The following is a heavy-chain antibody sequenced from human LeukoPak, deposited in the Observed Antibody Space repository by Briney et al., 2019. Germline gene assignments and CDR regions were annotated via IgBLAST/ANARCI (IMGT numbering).Heavy chain of an antibody. CDR3: ANTLSYSSTDAFDI. D-gene: IGHD6-13*01. CDR1: GFTFSSYA. V-gene: IGHV3-23*01. Sequence: GGSLRLSCAASGFTFSSYAMNWARQAPGKGLEGVSAISGSDGSTYYADSVKGRFTISRDNSKNTLYLQMNSLRAEDTAVYFCANTLSYSSTDAFDIWGQGTMVTVSS. J-gene: IGHJ3*02. CDR2: ISGSDGST.